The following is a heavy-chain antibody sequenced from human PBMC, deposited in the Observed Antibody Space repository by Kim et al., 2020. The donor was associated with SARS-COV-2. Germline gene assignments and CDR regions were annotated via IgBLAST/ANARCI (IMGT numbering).Heavy chain of an antibody. V-gene: IGHV3-33*01. CDR2: IWYDGSNK. D-gene: IGHD1-7*01. J-gene: IGHJ4*02. CDR1: GFTFSSYG. CDR3: ARPSNWNYLGEGFDY. Sequence: GGSLRLSCAASGFTFSSYGMHWVRQAPGKGLEWVAVIWYDGSNKYYADSVKGRFTISRDNSKNTLYLQMNSLRAEDTAVYYCARPSNWNYLGEGFDYWGQGTLVTVSS.